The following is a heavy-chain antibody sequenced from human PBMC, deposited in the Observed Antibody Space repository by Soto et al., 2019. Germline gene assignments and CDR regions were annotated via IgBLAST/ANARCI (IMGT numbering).Heavy chain of an antibody. CDR1: GFTFSSYA. D-gene: IGHD2-2*01. J-gene: IGHJ4*02. CDR2: ISGSGGST. V-gene: IGHV3-23*01. Sequence: EVQLLESGGGLVQPGGSLRLSCAASGFTFSSYAMSWVRQAPGKGLEWVSAISGSGGSTYYADSVKGRFTISRDNSKNTLYLQMNSLRAEDTAVYYCAKVPNGVSTAWSGSTTQGAYWGQGTLVTVSS. CDR3: AKVPNGVSTAWSGSTTQGAY.